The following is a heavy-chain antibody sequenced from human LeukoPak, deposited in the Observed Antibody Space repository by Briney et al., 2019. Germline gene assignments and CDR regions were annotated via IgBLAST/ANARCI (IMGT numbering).Heavy chain of an antibody. Sequence: QPGGSLRLSCAASGFTFSSYAMSWVRQAPGKGLEWVSAISGSGGSTYYADSVKGRFTISRDNSKNTLYLQMNSLRAEDTAVYYCAKHPYYYGSGSYYNWGQGTLVTVSS. CDR2: ISGSGGST. CDR1: GFTFSSYA. CDR3: AKHPYYYGSGSYYN. V-gene: IGHV3-23*01. J-gene: IGHJ4*02. D-gene: IGHD3-10*01.